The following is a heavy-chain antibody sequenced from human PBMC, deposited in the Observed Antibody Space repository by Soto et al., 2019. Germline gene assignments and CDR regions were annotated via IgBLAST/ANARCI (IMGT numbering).Heavy chain of an antibody. CDR1: GFTFYTHA. CDR3: VKDGYCGGDCYSEDY. J-gene: IGHJ4*02. Sequence: GGSLRLSCAASGFTFYTHAMSWVRQAPGKGLEWVSTISGSGSGSFYADSVKGRFTISRDNSKNTLSLQMNGLRAEDTAVYYCVKDGYCGGDCYSEDYWGQGILVTAPQ. CDR2: ISGSGSGS. D-gene: IGHD2-21*01. V-gene: IGHV3-23*01.